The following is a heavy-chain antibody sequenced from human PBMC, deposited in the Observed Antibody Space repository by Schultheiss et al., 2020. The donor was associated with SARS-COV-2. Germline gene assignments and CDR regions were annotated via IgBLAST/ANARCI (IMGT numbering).Heavy chain of an antibody. CDR1: GYSFTSYW. CDR3: ARHVGRNWYFDL. J-gene: IGHJ2*01. D-gene: IGHD2-15*01. Sequence: GESLKISCKGSGYSFTSYWISWVRQMPGKGLEWMGRIDPSDSYTNYSPSFQGHVTISADKSIGTAYLQWSSLKASDTAMYYCARHVGRNWYFDLWGRGTLVTVSS. CDR2: IDPSDSYT. V-gene: IGHV5-10-1*01.